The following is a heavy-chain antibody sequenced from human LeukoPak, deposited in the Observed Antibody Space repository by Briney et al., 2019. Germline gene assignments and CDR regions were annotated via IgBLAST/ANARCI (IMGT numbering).Heavy chain of an antibody. D-gene: IGHD3-3*01. CDR1: GYSISSAYY. CDR3: ARVGKYDFWSGHDETRLDY. Sequence: SETLSLTCTVSGYSISSAYYWGWIRQPPGKGLEWIGSIAHGGRPYYNPSLKSRVTISVDTSKNQFSLKLSSVTAADTAVYYCARVGKYDFWSGHDETRLDYWGQGSLVTVSS. CDR2: IAHGGRP. V-gene: IGHV4-38-2*02. J-gene: IGHJ4*02.